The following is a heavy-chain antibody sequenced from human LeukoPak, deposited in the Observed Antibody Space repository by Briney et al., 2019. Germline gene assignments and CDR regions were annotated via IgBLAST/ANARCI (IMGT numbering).Heavy chain of an antibody. D-gene: IGHD4-17*01. CDR3: AKGAVTYYYYYYMDV. CDR2: ISGSGGST. J-gene: IGHJ6*03. V-gene: IGHV3-23*01. Sequence: GGSLRLSCAASGFTFSSYAMSWVRQAPGKGLELVSAISGSGGSTYYVDSVKGRFTISRDNSKNTLYLQMNSLRAEDTAVYYCAKGAVTYYYYYYMDVWGKGTTVTVSS. CDR1: GFTFSSYA.